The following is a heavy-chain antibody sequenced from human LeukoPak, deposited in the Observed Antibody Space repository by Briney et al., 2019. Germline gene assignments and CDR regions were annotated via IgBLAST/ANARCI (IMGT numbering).Heavy chain of an antibody. V-gene: IGHV5-51*01. D-gene: IGHD3-16*01. J-gene: IGHJ3*02. Sequence: GESLKISCKGSGYSFTSYWIGGGRQMPGKGLEWMGIIYPGDSDTRYSPSFQGQVTISADKSISTAYLQWSSLKASDNAIYYCARQRGEGILNVIRTLKDLRSHGSFDIWGQGTVVTVSS. CDR2: IYPGDSDT. CDR1: GYSFTSYW. CDR3: ARQRGEGILNVIRTLKDLRSHGSFDI.